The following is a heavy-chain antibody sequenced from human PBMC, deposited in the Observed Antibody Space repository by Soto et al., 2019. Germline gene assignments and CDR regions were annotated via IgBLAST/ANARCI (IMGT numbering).Heavy chain of an antibody. CDR2: IKSKTDGGTT. V-gene: IGHV3-15*01. CDR1: GFTFSNAW. J-gene: IGHJ6*02. CDR3: TTQGGYDFWSGYLAPKLHYGMDV. D-gene: IGHD3-3*01. Sequence: LRLSCAASGFTFSNAWMSWVRQAPGKGLEWVGRIKSKTDGGTTDYAAPVKGRFTISRDDSKNTLYLQMNSLKTEDTAVYYCTTQGGYDFWSGYLAPKLHYGMDVWGQGTTVTVSS.